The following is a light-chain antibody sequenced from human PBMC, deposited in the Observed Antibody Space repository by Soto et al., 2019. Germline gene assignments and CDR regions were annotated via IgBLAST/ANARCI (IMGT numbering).Light chain of an antibody. V-gene: IGLV2-23*01. Sequence: QSVLTQPASVSGSPGQSITISCTGTSSDVGSYNLVSWYQHHPGKAPKLTIYEGNKRPSGVSNRFSGSQSGNTASLTISGLQAEDEADYSCCSYAGTNTYVVFGGGTQLTVL. CDR2: EGN. CDR3: CSYAGTNTYVV. J-gene: IGLJ2*01. CDR1: SSDVGSYNL.